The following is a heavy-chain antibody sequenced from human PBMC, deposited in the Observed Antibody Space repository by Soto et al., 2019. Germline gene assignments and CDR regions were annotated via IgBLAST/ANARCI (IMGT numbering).Heavy chain of an antibody. CDR3: ARSGLPFDY. D-gene: IGHD2-21*02. CDR1: GFTFGSYA. J-gene: IGHJ4*02. CDR2: FSGNGGNT. Sequence: EVQLVESGGGLVQPGGSLRLSCAASGFTFGSYAMHWVRQAPGKGLEYVSGFSGNGGNTYYANSVKGRFTISRDNSKNTLYLQVGSLRAEDMAVYYCARSGLPFDYWGQGTLVTVSS. V-gene: IGHV3-64*01.